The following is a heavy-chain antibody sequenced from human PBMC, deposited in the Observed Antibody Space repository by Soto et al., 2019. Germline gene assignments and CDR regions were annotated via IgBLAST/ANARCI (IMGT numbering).Heavy chain of an antibody. V-gene: IGHV1-3*01. J-gene: IGHJ6*02. D-gene: IGHD5-18*01. Sequence: SEAAGYTLTGYVTVWVLQSTGQRLEWMGWINAGNGNTKYSQKFQGRVTITRDTSASTAYMELSSLRSEDTAVYYCGVDTEDYYYGMDVWGQGTTVTVSS. CDR2: INAGNGNT. CDR1: GYTLTGYV. CDR3: GVDTEDYYYGMDV.